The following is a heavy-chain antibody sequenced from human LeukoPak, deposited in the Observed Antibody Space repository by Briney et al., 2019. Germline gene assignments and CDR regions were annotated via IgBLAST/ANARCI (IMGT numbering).Heavy chain of an antibody. CDR1: GFTLSSYW. D-gene: IGHD3-9*01. CDR3: ARIRYFDWLLYGGGFDC. CDR2: IKQDGSEK. Sequence: GGSLRLSCAASGFTLSSYWMSWVRQAPGKGLEWVANIKQDGSEKYYVDSVKGRFTISRDNAKNSLYLQMNSLRAEDTAVYYCARIRYFDWLLYGGGFDCWGQGTLVTVSS. V-gene: IGHV3-7*01. J-gene: IGHJ4*02.